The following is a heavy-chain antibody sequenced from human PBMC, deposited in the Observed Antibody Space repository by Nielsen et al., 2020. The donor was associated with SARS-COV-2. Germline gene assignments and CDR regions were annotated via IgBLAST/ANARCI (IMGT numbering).Heavy chain of an antibody. V-gene: IGHV3-66*01. CDR1: GFTFSSY. Sequence: GESLKISCAASGFTFSSYMSWVRQAPGKGLEWVSLIYSGGSTYYADSVKGRFTISRDSSKNTLYLQMDSLRAEDTAVYYCVRDISGWGWFDPWGQGTLVTVSS. CDR2: IYSGGST. D-gene: IGHD6-19*01. CDR3: VRDISGWGWFDP. J-gene: IGHJ5*02.